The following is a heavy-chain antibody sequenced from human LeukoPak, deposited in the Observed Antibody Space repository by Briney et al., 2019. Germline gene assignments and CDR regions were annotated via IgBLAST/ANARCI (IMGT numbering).Heavy chain of an antibody. CDR1: GGSISSYY. D-gene: IGHD2-2*01. V-gene: IGHV4-4*07. J-gene: IGHJ4*02. CDR2: IYTSGST. CDR3: ARQEILGSSSLYFDY. Sequence: SETLSPTCTVSGGSISSYYWSWVRQPAGKGLEWIGRIYTSGSTNYNPSLKSRVTMSVDTSKNQFSLKLSSVTAADTAVYYCARQEILGSSSLYFDYWGQGTLVTVS.